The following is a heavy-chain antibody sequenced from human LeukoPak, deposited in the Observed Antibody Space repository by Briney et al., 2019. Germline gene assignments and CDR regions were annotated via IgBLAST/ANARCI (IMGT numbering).Heavy chain of an antibody. CDR2: ITWNSGSI. CDR3: AKASSYDSAFNWLDP. CDR1: GFTLDDYA. J-gene: IGHJ5*02. V-gene: IGHV3-9*01. Sequence: GGSLRLSCAASGFTLDDYAMHWVRHTPGKHLEWVSGITWNSGSIGYAASVKGRFTISRDNAKNSLYLQMNSLRAEDTALYYCAKASSYDSAFNWLDPWGQGTQVTVSS. D-gene: IGHD3-22*01.